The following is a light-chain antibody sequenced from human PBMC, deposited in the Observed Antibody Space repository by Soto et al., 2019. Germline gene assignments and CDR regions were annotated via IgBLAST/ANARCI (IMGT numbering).Light chain of an antibody. J-gene: IGLJ1*01. Sequence: QSVLTQPHSVSGSPGQSGTIAYTGTSSDVGGYSYVSWYLQHPGKAPQLITYDVTERPSGVPDRFSGSKSGNTASLTTSGLQAEDDAVYYCCSYTGSYSYVFGIGTKLTVL. CDR2: DVT. V-gene: IGLV2-11*01. CDR3: CSYTGSYSYV. CDR1: SSDVGGYSY.